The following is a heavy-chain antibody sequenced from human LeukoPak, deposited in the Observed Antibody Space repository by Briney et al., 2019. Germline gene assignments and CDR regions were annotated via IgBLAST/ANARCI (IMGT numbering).Heavy chain of an antibody. J-gene: IGHJ5*02. V-gene: IGHV7-4-1*02. D-gene: IGHD6-19*01. CDR1: GYTFSEYY. CDR3: ARGAVAGTRGFDP. CDR2: INTNTGNP. Sequence: EASVKVSCKASGYTFSEYYIHWVRQAPGQGLEWMGWINTNTGNPTYAQGFTGRFVFSLDTSVSTAYLQISSLKAEDTAVYYCARGAVAGTRGFDPWGQGTLVTVSS.